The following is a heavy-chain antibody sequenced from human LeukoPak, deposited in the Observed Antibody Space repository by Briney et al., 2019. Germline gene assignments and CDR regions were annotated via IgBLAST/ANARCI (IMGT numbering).Heavy chain of an antibody. Sequence: GGSPRLSCIASGFTFSTYAMSWVRQAPGEGLEWVSAITDSGGSTYYADSVKGRFTISRDNSKNTLYLQMNSLRAEDTAVYYCARDQSITMVRGVMGYWGQGTLVTVSS. V-gene: IGHV3-23*01. CDR3: ARDQSITMVRGVMGY. CDR2: ITDSGGST. D-gene: IGHD3-10*01. CDR1: GFTFSTYA. J-gene: IGHJ4*02.